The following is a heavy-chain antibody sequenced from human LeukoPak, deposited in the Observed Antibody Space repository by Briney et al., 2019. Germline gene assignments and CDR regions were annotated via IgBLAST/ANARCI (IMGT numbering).Heavy chain of an antibody. V-gene: IGHV4-59*13. J-gene: IGHJ4*02. CDR3: ARVESGWLLKF. CDR1: GGSISRFY. Sequence: SETLSLTCTVSGGSISRFYWSWIRQPPGKGLEWIGYIHYTGCTNYNPSLKSRVAISVDTSKNQFSLKLNSVTAADTALYYCARVESGWLLKFWGQGALVTVSS. CDR2: IHYTGCT. D-gene: IGHD6-19*01.